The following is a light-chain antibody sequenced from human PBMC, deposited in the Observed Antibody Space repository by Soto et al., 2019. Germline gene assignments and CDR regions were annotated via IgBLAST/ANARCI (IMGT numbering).Light chain of an antibody. CDR3: QAYDYSLTAFV. J-gene: IGLJ3*02. Sequence: QSALTQPPSVSGAPGQRVTISCTGNNSNLGAGYDVHWYQQLPGAAPKLVIFGNRNRPSGVPERFSGSKSGTSASLAITGLQAEDEAYYYCQAYDYSLTAFVFGGGTKLTVL. V-gene: IGLV1-40*01. CDR2: GNR. CDR1: NSNLGAGYD.